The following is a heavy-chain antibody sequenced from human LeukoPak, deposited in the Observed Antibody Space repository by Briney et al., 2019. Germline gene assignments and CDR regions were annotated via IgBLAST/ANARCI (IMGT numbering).Heavy chain of an antibody. D-gene: IGHD3-10*01. CDR1: GFTFNYYA. V-gene: IGHV3-23*01. J-gene: IGHJ4*02. CDR3: AKDLVSQRGVGSSEKVDY. CDR2: ILGGGDTT. Sequence: GGSLRLSCAASGFTFNYYAMSWVRQAPGKGLEWVSAILGGGDTTSYADSVKGRFTISRDNSKNTLYLQMNSLRAEDTAVYYCAKDLVSQRGVGSSEKVDYWGQGTLVTVSS.